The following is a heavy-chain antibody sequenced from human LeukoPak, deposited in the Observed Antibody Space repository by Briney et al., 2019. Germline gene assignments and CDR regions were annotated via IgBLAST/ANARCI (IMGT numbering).Heavy chain of an antibody. CDR2: IRSKAYGGTT. Sequence: GGSLRLSCTASGFTFGNYALTWVRQAPAQGLEWLSFIRSKAYGGTTEYAASVKGRFSISRDDSQSIAYLQMNSLKTEDTAVYYCIRNVPDWNYAMDVWGHGTTVTVSS. CDR1: GFTFGNYA. J-gene: IGHJ6*02. CDR3: IRNVPDWNYAMDV. D-gene: IGHD3/OR15-3a*01. V-gene: IGHV3-49*04.